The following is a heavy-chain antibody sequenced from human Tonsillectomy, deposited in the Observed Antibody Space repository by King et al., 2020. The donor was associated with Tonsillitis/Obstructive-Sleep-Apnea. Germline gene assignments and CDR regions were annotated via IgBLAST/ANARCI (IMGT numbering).Heavy chain of an antibody. D-gene: IGHD3-10*01. V-gene: IGHV3-7*03. CDR3: ARELYYYGSGSYYRPGYYYYYGMDV. J-gene: IGHJ6*02. CDR1: GFTFSSYW. CDR2: IKQDGSEK. Sequence: VQLVESGGGLVQPGGSLRLSCAASGFTFSSYWMSWVRQAPGKGLEWVANIKQDGSEKYYVDSVKGRFTISRDNAKNSLYLQVNSLRAEDTAVYYCARELYYYGSGSYYRPGYYYYYGMDVWGQGTTVTVSS.